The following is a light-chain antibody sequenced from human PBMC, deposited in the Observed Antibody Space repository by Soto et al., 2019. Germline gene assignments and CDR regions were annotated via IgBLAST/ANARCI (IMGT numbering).Light chain of an antibody. Sequence: EIMLTQSPGTLSLSPGERATLSCRASQSVSSRRLAWYQQKPGQAPRLLIYGASNRANGVPARFGGSGSGTDFTLTINSLEPEDFAVYYCQQRNVWPPITFGQGTRLEIK. V-gene: IGKV3-11*01. CDR1: QSVSSR. J-gene: IGKJ5*01. CDR3: QQRNVWPPIT. CDR2: GAS.